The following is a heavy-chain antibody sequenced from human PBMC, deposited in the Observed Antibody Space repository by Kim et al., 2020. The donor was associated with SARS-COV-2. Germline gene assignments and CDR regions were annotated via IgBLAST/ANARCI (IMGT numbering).Heavy chain of an antibody. V-gene: IGHV4-31*03. CDR1: GGSIRSGGKF. Sequence: SETLSLTCSVSGGSIRSGGKFWTWIRQHPAKGLEWIGYISYSGNSHYSPSLWSRVSISLQTSENQFSLELTSVTAADTAVYYCARGQPLDYWGQGILVTVSS. J-gene: IGHJ4*02. D-gene: IGHD2-2*01. CDR3: ARGQPLDY. CDR2: ISYSGNS.